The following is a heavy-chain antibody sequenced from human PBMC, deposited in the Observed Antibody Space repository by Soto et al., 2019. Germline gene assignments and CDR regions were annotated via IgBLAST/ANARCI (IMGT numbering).Heavy chain of an antibody. Sequence: QVQLQESGPGLVKPSQTLSLTCTVSGGSISSGGYYWSWIRQHPEKGLEWTGNIYYSGSTYYNPXLXCXXTSTVYTSKNQFSLKMSSVTAAATAVYYCARGVIHWGQGTLVTVSS. D-gene: IGHD2-21*01. CDR3: ARGVIH. CDR2: IYYSGST. V-gene: IGHV4-31*01. J-gene: IGHJ4*02. CDR1: GGSISSGGYY.